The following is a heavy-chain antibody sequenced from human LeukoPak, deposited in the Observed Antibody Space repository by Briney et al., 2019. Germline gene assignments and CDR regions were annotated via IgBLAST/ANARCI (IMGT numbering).Heavy chain of an antibody. CDR2: IIPILGIA. D-gene: IGHD6-13*01. V-gene: IGHV1-69*04. J-gene: IGHJ3*02. CDR3: ARSEQLGAFDI. CDR1: VGTFSSYA. Sequence: ASVKVSCKPSVGTFSSYAISWVRQAPGQRLEWMGRIIPILGIANYAQKFQGRVTITADKSTSTAYMELSSLRSEDTAVYYCARSEQLGAFDIWGQGTMVTVSS.